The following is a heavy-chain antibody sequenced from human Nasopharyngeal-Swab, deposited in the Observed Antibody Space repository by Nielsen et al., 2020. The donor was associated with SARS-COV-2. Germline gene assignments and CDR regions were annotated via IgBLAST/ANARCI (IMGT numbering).Heavy chain of an antibody. V-gene: IGHV3-23*01. Sequence: GESLKISCAASGFTFSSYVMSWVRQPPGKGLEWVSSISFSSGSMHYGDSVKGRFTISRDNSKNTLYLQMDSLRVEDTAVYYCAKDRLPHSSTWTIDYWGQGTLVTVSS. CDR1: GFTFSSYV. D-gene: IGHD6-13*01. CDR2: ISFSSGSM. J-gene: IGHJ4*02. CDR3: AKDRLPHSSTWTIDY.